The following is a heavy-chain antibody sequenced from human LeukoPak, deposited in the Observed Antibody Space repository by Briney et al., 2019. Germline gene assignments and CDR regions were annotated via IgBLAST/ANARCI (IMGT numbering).Heavy chain of an antibody. V-gene: IGHV4-59*01. Sequence: PSETLSLTCTVSGGSISSYYWSWIRQPPGKGLEWIGYIYYSGSTNYNPSLKSRVTISVDTSKNQFSLKLSSVTAADTAVYYCARTLGKDYDFWSGYYHNWFDPWGQGTLVTVSS. CDR2: IYYSGST. CDR3: ARTLGKDYDFWSGYYHNWFDP. J-gene: IGHJ5*02. D-gene: IGHD3-3*01. CDR1: GGSISSYY.